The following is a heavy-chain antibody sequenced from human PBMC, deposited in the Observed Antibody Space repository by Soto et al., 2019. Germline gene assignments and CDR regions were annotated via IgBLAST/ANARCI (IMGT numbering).Heavy chain of an antibody. Sequence: ASVKVSCKASGGTFSSYAISWVRQAPGQGLEWMGGIIPIFGTANYAQKFQGRVTITADKSTSTAYMELSSLRSEDTAVYYCASRLFGVVILDYYYGMDVWGQGTTVTVSS. CDR3: ASRLFGVVILDYYYGMDV. V-gene: IGHV1-69*06. J-gene: IGHJ6*02. CDR1: GGTFSSYA. D-gene: IGHD3-3*01. CDR2: IIPIFGTA.